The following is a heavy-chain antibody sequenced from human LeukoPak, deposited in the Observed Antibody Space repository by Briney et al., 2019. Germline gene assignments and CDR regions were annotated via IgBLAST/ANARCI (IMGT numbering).Heavy chain of an antibody. Sequence: SETLSLTCTVSGGSISSGGYYWSWIRQHPGKGLAWIGYIYYSGSTYYNPSLKSRVTISVDTSKNQFSLKLSSVTAADTAVYYCAGVGANYGSYFDYWGRGTLVTVSS. CDR3: AGVGANYGSYFDY. J-gene: IGHJ4*02. CDR2: IYYSGST. CDR1: GGSISSGGYY. V-gene: IGHV4-31*03. D-gene: IGHD4/OR15-4a*01.